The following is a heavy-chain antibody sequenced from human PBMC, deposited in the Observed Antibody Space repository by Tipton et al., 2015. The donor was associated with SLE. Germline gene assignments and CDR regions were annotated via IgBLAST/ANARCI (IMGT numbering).Heavy chain of an antibody. CDR3: ARADDHGMDV. CDR1: GYSISSGYY. D-gene: IGHD1-1*01. Sequence: TLSLTCAVSGYSISSGYYWGWIRQPPGKGLEWIGNLYHSGSTYYNPSLRSRVTISVDTSKNQFSLKLTSVTAADTAVYYCARADDHGMDVWGQGTTVTVSS. CDR2: LYHSGST. J-gene: IGHJ6*02. V-gene: IGHV4-38-2*01.